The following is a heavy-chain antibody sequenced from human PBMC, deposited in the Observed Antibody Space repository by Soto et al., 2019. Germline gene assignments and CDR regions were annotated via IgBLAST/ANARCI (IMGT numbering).Heavy chain of an antibody. CDR3: AKEGDKVATIYFTPLYYFDY. Sequence: GGSLRLSCAASGFTFSSYGMHWVRQAPGKGLEWVAVISYDGSNKYYADSVKGRFTISRDNSKNTLYLQMNSLRAEDTAVYYCAKEGDKVATIYFTPLYYFDYWGQGTLVTVSS. V-gene: IGHV3-30*18. D-gene: IGHD5-12*01. CDR2: ISYDGSNK. J-gene: IGHJ4*02. CDR1: GFTFSSYG.